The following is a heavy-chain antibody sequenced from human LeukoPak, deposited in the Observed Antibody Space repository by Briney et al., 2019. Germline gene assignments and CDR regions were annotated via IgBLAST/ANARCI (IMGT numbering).Heavy chain of an antibody. D-gene: IGHD1-1*01. CDR1: GGSISSSSYY. V-gene: IGHV4-39*07. J-gene: IGHJ3*02. Sequence: SETLSLTCTVSGGSISSSSYYWGWIRQPPGKGLEWIGSIYYSGSTYYNPSLKSRVTISVDTSKNQFSLKLSSVTAADTAVYYCARGAGTTTLWAFDIWGQGTMVTVSS. CDR2: IYYSGST. CDR3: ARGAGTTTLWAFDI.